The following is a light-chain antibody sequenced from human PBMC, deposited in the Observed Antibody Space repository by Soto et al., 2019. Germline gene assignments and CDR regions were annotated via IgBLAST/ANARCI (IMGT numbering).Light chain of an antibody. CDR2: GAS. Sequence: EVVMTQSPASLSVSPGERATGSCRASETVATNLARHQQKPGQAPRLLISGASTRTAGISDRFRASGSGTEFTLTISSLRSEESAIYYCQQYFEWPPMKFGQGTKVDIK. CDR3: QQYFEWPPMK. J-gene: IGKJ1*01. CDR1: ETVATN. V-gene: IGKV3-15*01.